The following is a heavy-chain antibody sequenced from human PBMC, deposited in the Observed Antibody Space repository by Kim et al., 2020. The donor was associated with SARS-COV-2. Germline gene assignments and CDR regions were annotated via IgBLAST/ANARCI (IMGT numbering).Heavy chain of an antibody. J-gene: IGHJ4*02. CDR2: IWYDGSNK. D-gene: IGHD3-10*01. CDR1: GFTFSSYG. V-gene: IGHV3-33*01. CDR3: AREELWFGELGSYFDY. Sequence: GGSLRLSCAASGFTFSSYGMHWVRQAPGKGLEWVAVIWYDGSNKYYADSVKGRFTISRDNSKNTLYLQMNSLRAEDTAVYYCAREELWFGELGSYFDYWGQGTLVTVSS.